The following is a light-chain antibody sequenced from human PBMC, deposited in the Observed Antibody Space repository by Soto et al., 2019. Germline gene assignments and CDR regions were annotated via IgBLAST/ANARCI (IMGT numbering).Light chain of an antibody. J-gene: IGKJ1*01. CDR1: QTISSW. CDR2: KAS. Sequence: DIQMTQSPSTLSGSVGDRVTITWRASQTISSWLAWYQQKPGKAPKLLIYKASTLKSGVPSRVSGSGSGTEFTLTISSLQPDDFATYYCQHYNSYSEAFGQGTKVDIK. V-gene: IGKV1-5*03. CDR3: QHYNSYSEA.